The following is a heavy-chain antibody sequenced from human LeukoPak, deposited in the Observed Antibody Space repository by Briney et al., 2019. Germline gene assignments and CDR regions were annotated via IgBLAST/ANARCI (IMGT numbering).Heavy chain of an antibody. CDR1: GFTFSSYN. CDR2: ISGRGNTI. J-gene: IGHJ4*02. V-gene: IGHV3-48*04. Sequence: GGSLRLSCAASGFTFSSYNMNWVRQAPGKGLEWVSYISGRGNTIKYADSVKGRFTISRDNGKNSLYLHMSSLRAEDTAVYYCGRDPPPLEAFDYGGQETQVTVSS. CDR3: GRDPPPLEAFDY.